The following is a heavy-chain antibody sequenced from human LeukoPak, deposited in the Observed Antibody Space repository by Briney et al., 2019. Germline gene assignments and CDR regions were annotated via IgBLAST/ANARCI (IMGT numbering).Heavy chain of an antibody. Sequence: GGSLRLSCAASGFTFSSCAMHWVRQAPGKGLEWVAVISYDGSNKYYADSVKGRFTISRDNSKNTLYLQMNSLRAEDTAVYYCARVGWIQLWLSDYYGMDVWGQGTTVTVSS. CDR2: ISYDGSNK. CDR1: GFTFSSCA. CDR3: ARVGWIQLWLSDYYGMDV. J-gene: IGHJ6*02. V-gene: IGHV3-30-3*01. D-gene: IGHD5-18*01.